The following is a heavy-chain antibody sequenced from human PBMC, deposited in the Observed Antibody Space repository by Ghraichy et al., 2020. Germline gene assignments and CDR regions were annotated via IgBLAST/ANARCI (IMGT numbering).Heavy chain of an antibody. D-gene: IGHD6-13*01. V-gene: IGHV6-1*01. J-gene: IGHJ4*02. CDR3: ARDKPHRPKAGNFDY. Sequence: SQTLSLTCAISGDYVSSNTASWNWVRQSPSRGLEWLGRTYYRSEWYYDYAVSVQGRITFIPDTSRNQVSLELKSVTPEDTAVYYCARDKPHRPKAGNFDYWGQGTLVTVSS. CDR1: GDYVSSNTAS. CDR2: TYYRSEWYY.